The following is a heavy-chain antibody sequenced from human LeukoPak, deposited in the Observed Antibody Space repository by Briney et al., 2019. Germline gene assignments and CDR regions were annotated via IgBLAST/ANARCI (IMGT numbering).Heavy chain of an antibody. CDR1: GFTFDDYA. CDR3: AKAYSGSFPGDYFDY. J-gene: IGHJ4*02. V-gene: IGHV3-9*01. Sequence: GGSLRLSCAASGFTFDDYAMHWVRQAPGKGLEWVSGISWNSGSIVYADSVKGRFTISRDNAKNSLYLQMNSLRAEDTALYYCAKAYSGSFPGDYFDYWGQGTLVTVSS. CDR2: ISWNSGSI. D-gene: IGHD1-26*01.